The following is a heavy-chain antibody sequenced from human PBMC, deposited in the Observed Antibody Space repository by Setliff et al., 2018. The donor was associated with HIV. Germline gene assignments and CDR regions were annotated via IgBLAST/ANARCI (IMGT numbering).Heavy chain of an antibody. D-gene: IGHD3-3*01. V-gene: IGHV1-69*10. Sequence: SVKVSCKASGGTFSRYAFNWMRQAPGQGLEWMGGIIPILGIANYAQKFQGRVTITADKSTSTAYMELTSLRFDDTAMYYCVRGVQSPPHYSYYYMDVWGEGTMVTVSS. CDR2: IIPILGIA. CDR3: VRGVQSPPHYSYYYMDV. J-gene: IGHJ6*03. CDR1: GGTFSRYA.